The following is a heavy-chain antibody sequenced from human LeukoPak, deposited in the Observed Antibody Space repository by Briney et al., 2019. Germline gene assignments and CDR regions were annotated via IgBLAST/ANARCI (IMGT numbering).Heavy chain of an antibody. D-gene: IGHD4-23*01. CDR2: IIPIFGTA. V-gene: IGHV1-69*05. CDR1: GGTFSSYA. CDR3: ARDAGAPGDGGTDAFDI. J-gene: IGHJ3*02. Sequence: GASVKVPCKASGGTFSSYAISWVRQAPGQGLEWMGGIIPIFGTANYAQKFQGRVTITTDESTSTAYMELSSLRSEDTAVYYCARDAGAPGDGGTDAFDIWGQGTMVTVSS.